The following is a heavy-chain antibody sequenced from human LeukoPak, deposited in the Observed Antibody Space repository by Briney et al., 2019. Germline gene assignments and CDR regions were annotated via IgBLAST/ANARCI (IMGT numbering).Heavy chain of an antibody. CDR2: ISYHESKR. CDR3: ARGPSSNWNDNQRAFDI. Sequence: GGSLRLSCAASGFTFNSYGMHWVRQAPGKGLEWVAVISYHESKRYYADSVKGRFTISRDNSKNTLYLQMNSLRAEDAAVYYCARGPSSNWNDNQRAFDIWGQGTMVTVSS. J-gene: IGHJ3*02. D-gene: IGHD1-1*01. V-gene: IGHV3-30*03. CDR1: GFTFNSYG.